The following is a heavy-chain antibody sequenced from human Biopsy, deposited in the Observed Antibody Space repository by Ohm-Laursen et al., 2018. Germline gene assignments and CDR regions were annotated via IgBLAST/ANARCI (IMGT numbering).Heavy chain of an antibody. CDR2: INPKSGGT. CDR3: AIDGNDFLTDYLKIDQ. Sequence: VSVKVSCKASGYTFTGYYLHWVRQAPGQGLEWMGWINPKSGGTHYLEKFRGRVTMTRDTSISTAYMEVSSLRSDDTAVYYCAIDGNDFLTDYLKIDQWGQGTLVIVSS. D-gene: IGHD3-9*01. J-gene: IGHJ4*02. CDR1: GYTFTGYY. V-gene: IGHV1-2*02.